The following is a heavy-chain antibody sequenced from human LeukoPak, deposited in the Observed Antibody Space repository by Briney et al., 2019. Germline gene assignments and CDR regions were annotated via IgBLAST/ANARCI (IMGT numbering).Heavy chain of an antibody. V-gene: IGHV4-30-2*01. CDR1: GGSISSGGYY. J-gene: IGHJ4*02. Sequence: SETLSLTCTVSGGSISSGGYYWSWIRQPPGKGLEWIGYIYHSGSTYYNPSLKSRVTISVDRSKNQFSLKLSSVTAADTAVYYCARVIAAAGTNYFDYWGQGTLVTVSS. CDR2: IYHSGST. CDR3: ARVIAAAGTNYFDY. D-gene: IGHD6-13*01.